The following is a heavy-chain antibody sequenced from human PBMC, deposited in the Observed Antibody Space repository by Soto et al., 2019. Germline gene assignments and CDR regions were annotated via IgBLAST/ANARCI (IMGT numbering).Heavy chain of an antibody. Sequence: GGSLRLSCAAPRFTFFSDSMSWGRQAPGKGLEWVSGVNWNGGSTGYADSVKGRFTISRDNAKNSLYLQMNSLRAEDTAFYYCVRGASLNFDYWGQGTLVTVSS. CDR2: VNWNGGST. J-gene: IGHJ4*02. CDR1: RFTFFSDS. CDR3: VRGASLNFDY. D-gene: IGHD1-26*01. V-gene: IGHV3-20*04.